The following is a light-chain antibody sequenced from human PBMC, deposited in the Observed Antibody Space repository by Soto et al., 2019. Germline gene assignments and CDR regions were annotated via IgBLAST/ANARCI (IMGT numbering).Light chain of an antibody. CDR2: DAS. J-gene: IGKJ1*01. Sequence: EIVLTQSPATLSLSPGERATLSCRASQSVSSYLAWYQQKPGQAPRLLIYDASDSATGIPARFSGSGSGTGFTLTISGLVPEDFAVSYCQQRSNGPPWTFGQGTKVEIE. CDR1: QSVSSY. V-gene: IGKV3-11*01. CDR3: QQRSNGPPWT.